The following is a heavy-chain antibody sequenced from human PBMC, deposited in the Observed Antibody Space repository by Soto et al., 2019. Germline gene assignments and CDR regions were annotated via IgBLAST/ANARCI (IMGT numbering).Heavy chain of an antibody. CDR3: ARLGGYYDILTGHYYYYGMDV. Sequence: PGESLKLSCKGSGYSFTSYWIGCVRQMPGKGLEWMGIIYPGDSDTRYSPSFQGQVTISADKSISTAYLQWSSLKASDTAMYYCARLGGYYDILTGHYYYYGMDVWGQGTTVTVSS. CDR1: GYSFTSYW. CDR2: IYPGDSDT. D-gene: IGHD3-9*01. V-gene: IGHV5-51*01. J-gene: IGHJ6*02.